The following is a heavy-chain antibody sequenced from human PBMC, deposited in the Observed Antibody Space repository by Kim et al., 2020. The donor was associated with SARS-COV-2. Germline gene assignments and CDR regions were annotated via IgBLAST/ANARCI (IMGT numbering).Heavy chain of an antibody. Sequence: SQTLSLTCAISGDSVSSNVATWNWIRQSPSRGLEWLGRTYYRSKWYNNYAISVKSRITINPDTSNNQFSLHLNSVTPEDTAVHYCARTPSTNGVGFDPWGQGTLVTVSS. J-gene: IGHJ5*02. CDR2: TYYRSKWYN. V-gene: IGHV6-1*01. CDR1: GDSVSSNVAT. D-gene: IGHD2-8*01. CDR3: ARTPSTNGVGFDP.